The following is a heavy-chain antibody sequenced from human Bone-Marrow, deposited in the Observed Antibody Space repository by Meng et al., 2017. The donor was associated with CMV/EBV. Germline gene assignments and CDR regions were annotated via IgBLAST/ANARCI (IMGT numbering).Heavy chain of an antibody. CDR2: VFYSGST. V-gene: IGHV4-39*02. Sequence: GSLRRSCTVSGDSIISSYYYWGWIRQPPGKGLEWIGNVFYSGSTSYTPSLRSRVTISVDTSKNQCSLKLTSVTAADTAVYYCAREVGTTTGPDYWGQGTLVTVSS. J-gene: IGHJ4*02. CDR1: GDSIISSYYY. D-gene: IGHD1-26*01. CDR3: AREVGTTTGPDY.